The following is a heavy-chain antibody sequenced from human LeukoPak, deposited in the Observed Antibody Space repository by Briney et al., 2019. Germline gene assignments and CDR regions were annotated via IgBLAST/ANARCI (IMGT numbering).Heavy chain of an antibody. CDR1: GFRFSDYY. D-gene: IGHD3-10*01. Sequence: PGGSLRLSCAATGFRFSDYYMCWIRQAPGKGLEWVAYISSTGNSIFYADSVKGRFTISRDHAKNSLSLQLNSLRAEDTAVYYCAKGGIRYGYWFDHWGQGTLVTVSS. V-gene: IGHV3-11*01. J-gene: IGHJ5*02. CDR3: AKGGIRYGYWFDH. CDR2: ISSTGNSI.